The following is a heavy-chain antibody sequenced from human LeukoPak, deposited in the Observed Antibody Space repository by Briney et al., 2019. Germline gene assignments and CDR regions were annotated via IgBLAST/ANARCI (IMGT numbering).Heavy chain of an antibody. CDR3: ARAYCSGGSCYYGY. CDR2: IKQDGSEK. Sequence: GGSLRLSCAASGFTFSSYWMSWVRQAPGKGLEWVANIKQDGSEKYYVDSVKGRFTIPRDNAKNSLYLQMNSLRAEDTAVYYCARAYCSGGSCYYGYWGQGTLVTVSS. V-gene: IGHV3-7*01. J-gene: IGHJ4*02. CDR1: GFTFSSYW. D-gene: IGHD2-15*01.